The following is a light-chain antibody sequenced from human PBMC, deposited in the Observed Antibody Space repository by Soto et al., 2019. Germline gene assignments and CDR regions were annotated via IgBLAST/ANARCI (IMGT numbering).Light chain of an antibody. CDR3: HQRSNWPPDT. J-gene: IGKJ5*01. V-gene: IGKV3-11*01. CDR2: DAS. CDR1: QSVSSH. Sequence: EIVLTQSPGTLSLSPGERATLSFSASQSVSSHLAWFQQRPGQAPRLLIYDASNRATGIPARFSGRGSGTDFTLTISSLEPEDFAVYYCHQRSNWPPDTFGQGTRLEIK.